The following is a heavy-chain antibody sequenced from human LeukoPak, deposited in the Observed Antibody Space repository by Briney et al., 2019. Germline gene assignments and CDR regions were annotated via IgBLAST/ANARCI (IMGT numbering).Heavy chain of an antibody. Sequence: VSXXXISSXXXXXXXXXXXXXLECIGYIYYSGITNYTPSLKSRVTISVDTSKNQFSLKLSSVTAADTAVYYCARDPGDTGGLWGQGTLVTVSS. J-gene: IGHJ4*02. V-gene: IGHV4-59*01. CDR1: XXXISSXX. D-gene: IGHD3-16*01. CDR3: ARDPGDTGGL. CDR2: IYYSGIT.